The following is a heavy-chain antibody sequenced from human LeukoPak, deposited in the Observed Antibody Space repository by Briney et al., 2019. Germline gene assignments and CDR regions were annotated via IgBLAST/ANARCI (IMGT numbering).Heavy chain of an antibody. J-gene: IGHJ4*02. V-gene: IGHV3-33*01. D-gene: IGHD3-10*01. CDR2: IWYDGSNK. CDR3: ARDWQTSGFDY. CDR1: GFTFSSYG. Sequence: GRSLRLSCAASGFTFSSYGMHWVRQAPGKGLEWVAVIWYDGSNKYYADSVKGRFTISRDNSKNTLYLQMNSLRAEDTAVYYCARDWQTSGFDYWGLRTLLIVSS.